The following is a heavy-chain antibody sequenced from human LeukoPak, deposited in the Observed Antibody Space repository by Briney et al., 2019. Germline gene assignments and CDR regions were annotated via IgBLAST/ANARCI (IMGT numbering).Heavy chain of an antibody. CDR2: ISYDGSNK. D-gene: IGHD6-13*01. CDR1: GFTFSSYG. V-gene: IGHV3-30*03. J-gene: IGHJ4*02. Sequence: GGSLRLSCAASGFTFSSYGMHWVRQAPGKGLEWVAVISYDGSNKYYADSVKGRFTISRDNSKNTLYLQMNSLRAEDTAVYYCARDPIAAVRFDHWGQGTLVTVSS. CDR3: ARDPIAAVRFDH.